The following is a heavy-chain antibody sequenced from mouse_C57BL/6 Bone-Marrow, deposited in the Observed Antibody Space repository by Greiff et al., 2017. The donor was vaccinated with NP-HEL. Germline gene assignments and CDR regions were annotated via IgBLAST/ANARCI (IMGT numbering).Heavy chain of an antibody. D-gene: IGHD2-5*01. V-gene: IGHV1-64*01. Sequence: QVQLKQPGAELVKPGASVKLSCKASGYTFTSYWMHWVKQRPGQGLEWIGMIHPNSGSTNYNEKFKSKATLTVDKSSSKAYMQLSSLTSEDSAVYYCARRRDGDTYSSPNYFYAMDYWGQGTSVTVSS. CDR1: GYTFTSYW. CDR3: ARRRDGDTYSSPNYFYAMDY. J-gene: IGHJ4*01. CDR2: IHPNSGST.